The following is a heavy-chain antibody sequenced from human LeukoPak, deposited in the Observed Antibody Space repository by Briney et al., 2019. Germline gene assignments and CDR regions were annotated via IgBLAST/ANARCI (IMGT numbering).Heavy chain of an antibody. CDR1: GTTFSSYA. CDR2: ISGSGGST. D-gene: IGHD2-2*01. CDR3: ARDCSGTICYYNLFDP. J-gene: IGHJ5*02. Sequence: GGSLRLSCAASGTTFSSYAMSWVRQAPGKGLEWVSTISGSGGSTYYADSVKGRFTISRDNAKNSLYLQMNSLRAEDTAVYYCARDCSGTICYYNLFDPWSQGTLVTVSS. V-gene: IGHV3-23*01.